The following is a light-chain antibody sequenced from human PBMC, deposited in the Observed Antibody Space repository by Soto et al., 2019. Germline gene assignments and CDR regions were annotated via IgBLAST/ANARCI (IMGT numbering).Light chain of an antibody. CDR3: QQSYNWPRT. J-gene: IGKJ1*01. CDR1: QSISTN. V-gene: IGKV3-15*01. Sequence: EIVMTQSPATLSVSPGERATLSCRASQSISTNLAWFLQKPGQAPRLLISRASTRATGIPARFSGSGSGTEFTLTISSLQSEDFAVYYCQQSYNWPRTFGQGTKVDIK. CDR2: RAS.